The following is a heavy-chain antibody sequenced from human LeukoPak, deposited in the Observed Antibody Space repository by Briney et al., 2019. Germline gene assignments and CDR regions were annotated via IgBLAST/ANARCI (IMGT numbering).Heavy chain of an antibody. CDR2: IDPGDSDT. V-gene: IGHV5-51*01. D-gene: IGHD5-18*01. CDR3: ARRRGYSYGYTPLFDY. J-gene: IGHJ4*02. Sequence: GESLKISCKGSGYSFTSYWIGWVRQIPGKGLEWMGLIDPGDSDTSNRPSFKGHHTISADKSISTAYLQCSSLKASDTAMYYCARRRGYSYGYTPLFDYWGQGTLVTVSS. CDR1: GYSFTSYW.